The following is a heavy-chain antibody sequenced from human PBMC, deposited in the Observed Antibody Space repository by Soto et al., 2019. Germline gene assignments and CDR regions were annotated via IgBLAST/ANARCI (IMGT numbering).Heavy chain of an antibody. V-gene: IGHV6-1*01. Sequence: SQTLSLTFAISGDSVSSNSAAWNWIRQSPSRGLEWLGRTYYRSKWYNDYSVSVKSRITINPDTSKNQFSLQLNSVTPEDTAVYYCTQFTIFVLAQQYYMDVWGKGTTVTVSS. CDR2: TYYRSKWYN. CDR3: TQFTIFVLAQQYYMDV. J-gene: IGHJ6*03. CDR1: GDSVSSNSAA. D-gene: IGHD3-3*01.